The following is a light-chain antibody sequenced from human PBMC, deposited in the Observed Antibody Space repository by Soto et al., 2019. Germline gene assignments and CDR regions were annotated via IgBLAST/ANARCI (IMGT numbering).Light chain of an antibody. CDR2: GNS. V-gene: IGLV1-40*01. Sequence: QSVLTQPPSVSGAPGQRVTISCTGSRSNIGAGYDVHWYQQLPVTAPKLLIYGNSNRPSGVPDRLSGSKSGTSASLAITGLQAEDEADYYCQSYDSSLSGSVFGGGTKRTVL. CDR1: RSNIGAGYD. CDR3: QSYDSSLSGSV. J-gene: IGLJ2*01.